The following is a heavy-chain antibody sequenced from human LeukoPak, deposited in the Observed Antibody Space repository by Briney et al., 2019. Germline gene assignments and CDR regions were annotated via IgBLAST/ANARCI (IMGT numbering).Heavy chain of an antibody. CDR3: ARAGNYDFWSGYQNWFDP. V-gene: IGHV4-39*07. J-gene: IGHJ5*02. CDR1: GGSISSSSYY. CDR2: IYYSGST. D-gene: IGHD3-3*01. Sequence: SETLSLTCTVSGGSISSSSYYWGWIRQPPGKGLEWIGSIYYSGSTYYNPSLKSRVTISVDTSKNQFSLKLSSVTAADTAVYYCARAGNYDFWSGYQNWFDPWGQGTLVTVSS.